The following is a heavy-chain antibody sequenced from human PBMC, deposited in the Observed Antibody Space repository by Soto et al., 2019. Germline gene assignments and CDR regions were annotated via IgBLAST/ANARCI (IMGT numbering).Heavy chain of an antibody. CDR1: GFTFSSYW. V-gene: IGHV3-7*03. D-gene: IGHD6-13*01. CDR2: IKQDGSEK. Sequence: GGSLRLSCAASGFTFSSYWMSWVRQAPGKGLEWVANIKQDGSEKYYVDSVKGRFTISRDNAKNSLYLQMNSLRAEDTAVYYCASRQGSWYRVLAYYFDYWGQGTLVTVSS. CDR3: ASRQGSWYRVLAYYFDY. J-gene: IGHJ4*02.